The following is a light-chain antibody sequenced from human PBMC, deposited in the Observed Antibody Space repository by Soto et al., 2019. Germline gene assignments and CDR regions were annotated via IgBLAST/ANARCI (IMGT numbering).Light chain of an antibody. V-gene: IGKV3-11*01. CDR2: QTS. Sequence: EIVLTQSPATLSSFPGDRVTLSCRASQYINTRLAWYQHRPGQSPRLLIYQTSLRAAGIPARFSASGSGTDFTLTLSDVQPEDVALYSCHQRQSWPRTFGQGTKVDI. CDR3: HQRQSWPRT. J-gene: IGKJ1*01. CDR1: QYINTR.